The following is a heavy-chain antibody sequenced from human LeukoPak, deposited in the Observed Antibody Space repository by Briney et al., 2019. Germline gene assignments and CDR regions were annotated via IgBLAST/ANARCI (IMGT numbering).Heavy chain of an antibody. Sequence: GGSLRLSCAASGFTFSNYAMSWVRQAPGKGLEWVSLINSGGSTYYADSVRGRFTISRDNSKNTVYLQMNSLRAEDTAVYYCARDRSLSYWGQGTLVTVSS. CDR1: GFTFSNYA. D-gene: IGHD2/OR15-2a*01. V-gene: IGHV3-53*01. CDR2: INSGGST. J-gene: IGHJ4*02. CDR3: ARDRSLSY.